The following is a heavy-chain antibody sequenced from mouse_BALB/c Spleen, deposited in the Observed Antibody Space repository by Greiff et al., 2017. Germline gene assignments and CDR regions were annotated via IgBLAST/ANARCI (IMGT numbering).Heavy chain of an antibody. CDR2: ISSGGST. CDR3: AREDYYGFAY. CDR1: GFTFSSYA. V-gene: IGHV5-6-5*01. Sequence: VQLKESGGGLVKPGGSLKLSCAASGFTFSSYAMSWVRQTPEKRLEWVASISSGGSTYYPDSVKGRFTISRDNARNILYLQMSSLRSEDTAMYYCAREDYYGFAYWGQGTLVTVSA. D-gene: IGHD1-1*01. J-gene: IGHJ3*01.